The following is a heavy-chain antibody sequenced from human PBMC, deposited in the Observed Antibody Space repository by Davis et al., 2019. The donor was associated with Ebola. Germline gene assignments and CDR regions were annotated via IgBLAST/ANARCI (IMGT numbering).Heavy chain of an antibody. CDR3: ARAGFQQQLLSDY. CDR2: INAGNGNT. Sequence: AASVKVSCKASGYTFTSYAMHWVRQAPGQRLEWMGWINAGNGNTKYSQKFQGRVTITRDTSTSTVYMELSSLRSEDTAVYYCARAGFQQQLLSDYWGQGTLVTVSS. J-gene: IGHJ4*02. V-gene: IGHV1-3*01. D-gene: IGHD6-13*01. CDR1: GYTFTSYA.